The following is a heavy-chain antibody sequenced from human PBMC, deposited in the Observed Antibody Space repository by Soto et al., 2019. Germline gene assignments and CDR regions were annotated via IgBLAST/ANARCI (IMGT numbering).Heavy chain of an antibody. D-gene: IGHD5-12*01. CDR2: ISGSGANT. V-gene: IGHV3-23*01. CDR1: GITFSNHA. Sequence: EVQLLESGGGLVQPGGSLRLSCAASGITFSNHALSWVLQAPGKGLEWVSGISGSGANTHYADSVKGRFTISRDNSKNTLSLQMNSLSPADTAVYVCAKEHGGGTSTITSYVDYWGRGTLVTVAS. CDR3: AKEHGGGTSTITSYVDY. J-gene: IGHJ4*02.